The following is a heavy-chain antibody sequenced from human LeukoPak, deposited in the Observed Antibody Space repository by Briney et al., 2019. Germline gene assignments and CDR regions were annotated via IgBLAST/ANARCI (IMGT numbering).Heavy chain of an antibody. CDR1: AFIFSGHW. J-gene: IGHJ3*02. CDR3: ARDREWELRPHAFDI. V-gene: IGHV3-7*01. Sequence: GGSLRLSCEGSAFIFSGHWMNWVRQTPGKGLEWVASIKEDGSERQYVDSVKGRFTISRDNAKNSLYLQMNSLRAEDTAVYYCARDREWELRPHAFDIWGQGTMVTVSS. D-gene: IGHD1-26*01. CDR2: IKEDGSER.